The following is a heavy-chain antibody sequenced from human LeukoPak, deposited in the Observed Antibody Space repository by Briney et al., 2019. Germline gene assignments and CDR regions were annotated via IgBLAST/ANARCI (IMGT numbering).Heavy chain of an antibody. CDR1: GGSMSSYY. CDR3: AREEGYCSSTSCYTYLDY. Sequence: TSETLSLTCTVSGGSMSSYYWTWIRQPPGKGLEWIGYIYYTGNTNYNPSLKSRVTISLDTSKNQFSLKLSSVAAADTAVYYCAREEGYCSSTSCYTYLDYWGQGTLVTVSS. V-gene: IGHV4-59*01. D-gene: IGHD2-2*02. J-gene: IGHJ4*02. CDR2: IYYTGNT.